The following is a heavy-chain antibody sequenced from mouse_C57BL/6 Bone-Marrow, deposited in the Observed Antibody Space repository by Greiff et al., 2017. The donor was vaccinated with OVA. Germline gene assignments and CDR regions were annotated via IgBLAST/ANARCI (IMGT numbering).Heavy chain of an antibody. CDR2: IWSGGST. CDR3: ARNPLLLLLDY. D-gene: IGHD1-1*01. Sequence: QVQLKESGPGLVQPSQSLSITCTVSGFSLTSYGVHWVRQSPGKGLEWLGVIWSGGSTDYNAAFISRLSISKDNSKSQVFFKMNSLQADDTAIYYCARNPLLLLLDYWGQGTTLTVSS. J-gene: IGHJ2*01. CDR1: GFSLTSYG. V-gene: IGHV2-2*01.